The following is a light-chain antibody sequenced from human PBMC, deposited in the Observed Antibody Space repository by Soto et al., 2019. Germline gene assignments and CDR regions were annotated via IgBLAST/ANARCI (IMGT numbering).Light chain of an antibody. J-gene: IGLJ2*01. Sequence: QSALTQPASVSGSPGQSITISCTGTSNDVGGYEYVSWYQQRPGKAPKLMIYEVSNRPSGVSHRFSGSKSGNTASLTISGLQAEDEADYYCTSYTSSSILEIFGRGTKLTVL. CDR3: TSYTSSSILEI. CDR1: SNDVGGYEY. V-gene: IGLV2-14*01. CDR2: EVS.